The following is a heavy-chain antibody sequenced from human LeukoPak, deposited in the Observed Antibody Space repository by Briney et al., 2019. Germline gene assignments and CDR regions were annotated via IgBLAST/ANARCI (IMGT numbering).Heavy chain of an antibody. Sequence: GGSLRLSCSASGFTFSTFIVHWVRQAPGKGLEYVSGIGPNGRSTYYADSLKGRFTISRDNSKNTLYLQMNSLRAEDTAVYYCARGIHYDYVWGGGDIWGQGTMVTVSS. CDR1: GFTFSTFI. V-gene: IGHV3-64*04. CDR3: ARGIHYDYVWGGGDI. CDR2: IGPNGRST. D-gene: IGHD3-16*01. J-gene: IGHJ3*02.